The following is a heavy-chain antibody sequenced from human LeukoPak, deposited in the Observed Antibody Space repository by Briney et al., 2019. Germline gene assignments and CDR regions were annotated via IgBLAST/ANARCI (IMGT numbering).Heavy chain of an antibody. CDR3: ARGVPTGIDYFDY. Sequence: GGSLRLSCAASGFTFDDYSMHWVRQAPGKGLEWVSLISWNGGSTYYADSVKGRFTISRDNSKNSLYLQMNSLRAEDTAVYYCARGVPTGIDYFDYWGQGTLVTVSS. CDR1: GFTFDDYS. CDR2: ISWNGGST. D-gene: IGHD1-1*01. V-gene: IGHV3-43D*03. J-gene: IGHJ4*02.